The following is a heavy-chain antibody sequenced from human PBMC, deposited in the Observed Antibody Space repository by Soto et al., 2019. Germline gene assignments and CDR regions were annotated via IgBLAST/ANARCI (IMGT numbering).Heavy chain of an antibody. CDR3: ARVTGRDDYGMDV. V-gene: IGHV4-34*01. CDR1: GGSFSGYY. J-gene: IGHJ6*02. CDR2: INHSGST. Sequence: QVQLQQWGAGLLKPSETLSLTCAVYGGSFSGYYWSWIRQPPGKGLEWIGEINHSGSTNYNPSLKSRVTISVDTSKNQFSLKLSSVTAADTAVYYCARVTGRDDYGMDVWGQGTTVTVSS.